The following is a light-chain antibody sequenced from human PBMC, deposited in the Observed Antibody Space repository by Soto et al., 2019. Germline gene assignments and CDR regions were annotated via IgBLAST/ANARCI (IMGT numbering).Light chain of an antibody. CDR1: HSSSSW. Sequence: DIQMPQSPSTLSASVGGTVTVTCRASHSSSSWLAWYQQKPGKAPNLLIYDASALENGVPSRFSGSGSGTEFTLTISSLQPDDFATYYCQQYNSYSWTFGQGTKVDIK. CDR2: DAS. J-gene: IGKJ1*01. V-gene: IGKV1-5*01. CDR3: QQYNSYSWT.